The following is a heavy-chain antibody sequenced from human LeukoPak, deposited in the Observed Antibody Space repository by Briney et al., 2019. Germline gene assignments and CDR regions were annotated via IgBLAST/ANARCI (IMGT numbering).Heavy chain of an antibody. CDR3: AVTQLWLYYFDY. CDR2: FDPEDGET. CDR1: GYTLTELS. Sequence: ASVKVSCMVSGYTLTELSMHWVRQAPGKGLEWMGGFDPEDGETIYAQKFQGRVTMTEDTSTDTTYMELSSLRSEDTAVYYCAVTQLWLYYFDYWGQGTLVTVSS. J-gene: IGHJ4*02. V-gene: IGHV1-24*01. D-gene: IGHD5-18*01.